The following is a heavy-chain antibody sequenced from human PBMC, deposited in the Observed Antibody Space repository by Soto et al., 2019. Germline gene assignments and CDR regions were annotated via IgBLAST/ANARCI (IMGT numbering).Heavy chain of an antibody. CDR3: ARQDCSSINCYKRGWFDP. CDR1: GYKFTSYW. D-gene: IGHD2-2*02. Sequence: GESLKISCKGSGYKFTSYWIGWVRQMPGKGLEWMGIIYPGDSDTRYSPSFQGLVTISADKSISTAYLQWSSLKASDTAMYYCARQDCSSINCYKRGWFDPWGQGTLVTVSS. CDR2: IYPGDSDT. V-gene: IGHV5-51*01. J-gene: IGHJ5*02.